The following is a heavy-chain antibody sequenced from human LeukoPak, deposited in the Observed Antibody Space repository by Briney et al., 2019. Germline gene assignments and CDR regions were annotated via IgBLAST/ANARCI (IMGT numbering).Heavy chain of an antibody. Sequence: GGSLKLSCAASGFTFSSYGMHWVRQAPGKGLEWVAVISYDGSNKYYADSVKGRFTISRDNSKNTLYLQMNSLRAEDTAVYYCAITPRAFDIWGQGTMVTVSS. CDR2: ISYDGSNK. CDR3: AITPRAFDI. D-gene: IGHD4-23*01. J-gene: IGHJ3*02. CDR1: GFTFSSYG. V-gene: IGHV3-30*03.